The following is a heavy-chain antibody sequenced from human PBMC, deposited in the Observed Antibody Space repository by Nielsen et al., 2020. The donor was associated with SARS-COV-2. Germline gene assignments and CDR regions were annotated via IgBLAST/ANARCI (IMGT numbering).Heavy chain of an antibody. J-gene: IGHJ6*02. Sequence: GESLKISCAASGYTFTSYYMSWVRQAPGKGLEWVSVIYSGGSTYYTDPVKDRFTIFRDNSKNTPYLQMDSLRAEDTAVYYCARDVRENVWGQGTTVTVSS. D-gene: IGHD1-26*01. V-gene: IGHV3-66*01. CDR2: IYSGGST. CDR1: GYTFTSYY. CDR3: ARDVRENV.